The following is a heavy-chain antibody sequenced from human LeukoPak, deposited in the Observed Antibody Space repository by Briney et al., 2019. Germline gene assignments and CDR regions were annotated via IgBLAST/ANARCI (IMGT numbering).Heavy chain of an antibody. CDR3: ARDGDYGDYGY. D-gene: IGHD4-17*01. V-gene: IGHV3-7*01. CDR1: GFTFSSYW. CDR2: IKQDGSEK. Sequence: GGSLRLSCAASGFTFSSYWMSWVCQAPGKGLEWVANIKQDGSEKYYVDSVKGRFTISRDNAKNSLYLQMNSLRAEDTAVYYCARDGDYGDYGYWGQGTLVTVSS. J-gene: IGHJ4*02.